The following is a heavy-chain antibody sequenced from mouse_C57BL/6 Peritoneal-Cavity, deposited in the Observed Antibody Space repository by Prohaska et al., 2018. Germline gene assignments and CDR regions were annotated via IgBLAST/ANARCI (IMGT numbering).Heavy chain of an antibody. V-gene: IGHV1-4*01. CDR3: ASSDITTVVADY. CDR1: GYTFTSYT. J-gene: IGHJ2*01. Sequence: MSCKASGYTFTSYTMHWVKQRPGQGLEWIGYINPSSGYTKYNQKFKDKATLTADKSSSTAYMQLSSVTSEDSAVYYCASSDITTVVADYWGQGTTLTVSS. CDR2: INPSSGYT. D-gene: IGHD1-1*01.